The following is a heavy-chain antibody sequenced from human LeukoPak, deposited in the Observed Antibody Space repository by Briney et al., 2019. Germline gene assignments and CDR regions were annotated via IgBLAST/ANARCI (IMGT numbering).Heavy chain of an antibody. CDR3: TRDLTGHYSIDY. D-gene: IGHD3-22*01. CDR1: GFTFDDYA. J-gene: IGHJ4*02. Sequence: GGSLRLSCAASGFTFDDYAMHWVRHAPGKGLEWVSGISWNSGSIGYADSVKGRFTISRDNAKNSLYLQMNSLRAEDTAVYYCTRDLTGHYSIDYWGQGTLVTVSS. CDR2: ISWNSGSI. V-gene: IGHV3-9*01.